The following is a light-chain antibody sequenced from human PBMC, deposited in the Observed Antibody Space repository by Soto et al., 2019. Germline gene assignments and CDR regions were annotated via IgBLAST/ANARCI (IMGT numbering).Light chain of an antibody. Sequence: IVLTQAPDTMSLSPGGIATLSFRASQSVKTFLVWYQQRPGQAPRLLIYDASHRAAGIPARFSGSGFGTDFTLTISSLEPEDAAVYYCQQRSYPITFGQGTRLEIK. CDR2: DAS. J-gene: IGKJ5*01. V-gene: IGKV3-11*01. CDR3: QQRSYPIT. CDR1: QSVKTF.